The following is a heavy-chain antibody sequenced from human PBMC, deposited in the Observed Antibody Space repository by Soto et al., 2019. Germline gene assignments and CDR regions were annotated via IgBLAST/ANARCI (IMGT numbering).Heavy chain of an antibody. CDR3: ARDRGRSSGWPMDDAVDI. Sequence: GASVKVSCKASGGTFSSYAISWVRQAPGQGLEWMGGIIPIFGTANYAQKFQGRVTITADESTSTAYMELSSLRSEDTAVYYCARDRGRSSGWPMDDAVDIWGQGTMVTVSS. J-gene: IGHJ3*02. CDR1: GGTFSSYA. CDR2: IIPIFGTA. V-gene: IGHV1-69*13. D-gene: IGHD6-19*01.